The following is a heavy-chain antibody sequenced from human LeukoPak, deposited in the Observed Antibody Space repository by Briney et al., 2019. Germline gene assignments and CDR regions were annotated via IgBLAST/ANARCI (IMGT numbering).Heavy chain of an antibody. D-gene: IGHD3-10*01. CDR3: ALRYYYGSGIDY. J-gene: IGHJ4*02. Sequence: GGSLRLSCAASGFTFSSYGMHWVRQAPGKGLEWVAFIRYDGSNKYYADSVKGRFTISRDNSKNTLYLQMNSLRAEDTAVYYCALRYYYGSGIDYWGQGTLVTVSS. V-gene: IGHV3-30*02. CDR1: GFTFSSYG. CDR2: IRYDGSNK.